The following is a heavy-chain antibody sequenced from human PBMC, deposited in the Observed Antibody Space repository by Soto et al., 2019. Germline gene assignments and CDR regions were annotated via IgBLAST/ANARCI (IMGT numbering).Heavy chain of an antibody. V-gene: IGHV4-39*01. CDR2: VHHRGST. CDR3: ARGQDNNYDFWSGSISYYYYYGMDV. Sequence: PSETLSISCTFSDGSISSRTYYWGWIRQPPGKGRDSTGRVHHRGSTYYNPSLKSRVTISVDTSKNQFSLKLSSVTAADTAVYYCARGQDNNYDFWSGSISYYYYYGMDVWGQGTPVTVSS. J-gene: IGHJ6*01. CDR1: DGSISSRTYY. D-gene: IGHD3-3*01.